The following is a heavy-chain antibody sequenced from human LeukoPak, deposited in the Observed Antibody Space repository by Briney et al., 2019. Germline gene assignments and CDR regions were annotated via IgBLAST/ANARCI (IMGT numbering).Heavy chain of an antibody. J-gene: IGHJ4*02. CDR3: ARGPLSGYDTVDY. CDR1: GFTFSSYG. CDR2: IRYDGSNK. Sequence: GGSLRLSCAASGFTFSSYGMHWVRQAPGKGLEWVAFIRYDGSNKYYADSVKGRFTISRDNSKNTLYLQMNSLRAEDTAVYYCARGPLSGYDTVDYWGQGTLVTVSS. V-gene: IGHV3-30*02. D-gene: IGHD5-12*01.